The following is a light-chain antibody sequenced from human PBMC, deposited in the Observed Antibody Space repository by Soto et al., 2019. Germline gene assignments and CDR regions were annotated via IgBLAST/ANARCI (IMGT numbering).Light chain of an antibody. CDR1: QSVSSSY. CDR2: GAS. Sequence: EIVLTQSPGTLSLSPGERATLACRASQSVSSSYLACYQQKPGQAPRLLIYGASSRTTGIPDRFSGSGSETDFTLTNSRLEPEDFAVYYCQHYGSSPLFTFGPGTKVDIK. V-gene: IGKV3-20*01. J-gene: IGKJ3*01. CDR3: QHYGSSPLFT.